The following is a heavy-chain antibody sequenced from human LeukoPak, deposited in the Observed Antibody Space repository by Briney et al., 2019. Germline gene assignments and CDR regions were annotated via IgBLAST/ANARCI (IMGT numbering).Heavy chain of an antibody. J-gene: IGHJ4*02. Sequence: PSETLSLTCNVSVSSIRSGYYWGWIRQPPGKGLEWIGSIYHSGSTNYNPSLKSRVTISVDTSQKQSSLRLRSVTAADTAVYYCARGRYLTTRGGAAAGYLDYWGQGSLVTVST. D-gene: IGHD6-13*01. V-gene: IGHV4-38-2*02. CDR3: ARGRYLTTRGGAAAGYLDY. CDR2: IYHSGST. CDR1: VSSIRSGYY.